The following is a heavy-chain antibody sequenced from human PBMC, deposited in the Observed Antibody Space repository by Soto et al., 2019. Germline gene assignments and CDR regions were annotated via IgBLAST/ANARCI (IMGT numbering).Heavy chain of an antibody. D-gene: IGHD6-6*01. Sequence: KTSETLSLTCTVSGGSISSGDYYWSWIRHPPGKGLEYIGYIYYSGNTYYNPSLKSRIIISVDTSKNQFSLKLSSVTAADTAVYYCARDSELIAAPIWGQGTLVTVSS. CDR2: IYYSGNT. J-gene: IGHJ4*02. CDR3: ARDSELIAAPI. V-gene: IGHV4-30-4*01. CDR1: GGSISSGDYY.